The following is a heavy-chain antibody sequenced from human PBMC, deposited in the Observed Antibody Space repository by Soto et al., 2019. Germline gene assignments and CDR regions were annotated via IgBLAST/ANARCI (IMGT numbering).Heavy chain of an antibody. V-gene: IGHV4-34*01. J-gene: IGHJ4*02. CDR1: GGSFSGYY. CDR3: ARGIGYCSSINCYSSRRLRFDA. Sequence: QVQLQQWGAGLLKPSETLSLTCAVYGGSFSGYYWTWIRQSPEKGLEWIGEVNHSGTTYYNPSLQTRVTISVHTPKNQFSLKMRSVTAADTAVYYCARGIGYCSSINCYSSRRLRFDAWGQGTLVTVSS. CDR2: VNHSGTT. D-gene: IGHD2-2*01.